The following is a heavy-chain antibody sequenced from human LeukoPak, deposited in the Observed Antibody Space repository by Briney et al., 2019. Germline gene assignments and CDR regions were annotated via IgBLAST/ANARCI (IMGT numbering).Heavy chain of an antibody. J-gene: IGHJ4*02. CDR3: ARRYFDWLLFFDY. D-gene: IGHD3-9*01. CDR1: GYSFTSYW. CDR2: IYPGDSDT. V-gene: IGHV5-51*01. Sequence: GASLQISCKGSGYSFTSYWIGWVRQLPGKGLEWMGIIYPGDSDTRYSPSFQGQVTISADKSISTAYLQWSSLKASDTAMYYCARRYFDWLLFFDYWGQGTLDTVSS.